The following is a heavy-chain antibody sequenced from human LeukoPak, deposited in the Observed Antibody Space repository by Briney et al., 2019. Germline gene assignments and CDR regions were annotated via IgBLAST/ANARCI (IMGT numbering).Heavy chain of an antibody. J-gene: IGHJ4*02. V-gene: IGHV4-59*12. CDR3: ARGRPFTSPFDY. CDR2: IYYSGST. CDR1: GGSISSYY. Sequence: SSETLSLTCTVSGGSISSYYWSWIRQPPGKGLEWIGYIYYSGSTNYNPSLKSRVTISVDTSKNQFSLKLSSVTAADTAVYYCARGRPFTSPFDYWGQGTLVTVSS. D-gene: IGHD3-3*01.